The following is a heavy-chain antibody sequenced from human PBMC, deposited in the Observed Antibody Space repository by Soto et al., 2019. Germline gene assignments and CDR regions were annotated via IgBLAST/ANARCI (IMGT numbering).Heavy chain of an antibody. CDR1: GGSISSTYY. CDR2: IYYSGST. J-gene: IGHJ5*02. Sequence: PSETLSLICTVSGGSISSTYYWSWIRQPPGKGLEWIGYIYYSGSTSYNPSLKSRVTISVDTSKNQFSLRLSSVTAADTAVYYCAREVQYWFDPWGQGTLVTVSS. D-gene: IGHD1-1*01. V-gene: IGHV4-59*01. CDR3: AREVQYWFDP.